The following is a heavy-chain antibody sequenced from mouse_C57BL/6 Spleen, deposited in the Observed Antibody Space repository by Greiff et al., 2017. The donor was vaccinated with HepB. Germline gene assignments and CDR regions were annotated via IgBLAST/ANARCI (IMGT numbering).Heavy chain of an antibody. D-gene: IGHD2-5*01. Sequence: QVQLKESGPELVKPGASVKISCKASGYAFSSSWMNWVKQRPGKGLEWIGRIYPGDGDTNYNGKFKGKATLTADKSSSTAYMQLSSQTSEDSAVYIGARSGIYSKWFAYWGQGTLVTVSA. CDR2: IYPGDGDT. CDR1: GYAFSSSW. J-gene: IGHJ3*01. V-gene: IGHV1-82*01. CDR3: ARSGIYSKWFAY.